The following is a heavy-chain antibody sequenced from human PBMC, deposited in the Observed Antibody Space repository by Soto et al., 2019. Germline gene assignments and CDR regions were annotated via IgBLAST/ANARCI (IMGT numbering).Heavy chain of an antibody. J-gene: IGHJ4*02. CDR1: GYTFTSSA. CDR2: VVVGSGST. Sequence: QMQLVQSGPEVKKPGTSVKVFCKASGYTFTSSAIQWVRQARGQRLEWIGWVVVGSGSTNYAPKFQERVTITRDVARRTSYMELSNLRSEDTALYYCAADSGDDSTGYGADYWGQGTLVTVSS. V-gene: IGHV1-58*02. D-gene: IGHD3-22*01. CDR3: AADSGDDSTGYGADY.